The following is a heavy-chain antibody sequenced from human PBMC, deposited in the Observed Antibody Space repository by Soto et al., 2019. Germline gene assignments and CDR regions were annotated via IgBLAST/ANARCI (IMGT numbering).Heavy chain of an antibody. J-gene: IGHJ6*02. Sequence: QVQLVESGGGVVQPGRSLRLSCAASGFTFSSYGMHWVRQAPGKGLEWVAVISYDGSNKYYADSVKGRFTISRDNSKNTLYLQMNSLRAEDTAVYYCAKDRQITIFGVVIPQRIVRGMDVWGQGTTVTVSS. D-gene: IGHD3-3*01. CDR2: ISYDGSNK. V-gene: IGHV3-30*18. CDR3: AKDRQITIFGVVIPQRIVRGMDV. CDR1: GFTFSSYG.